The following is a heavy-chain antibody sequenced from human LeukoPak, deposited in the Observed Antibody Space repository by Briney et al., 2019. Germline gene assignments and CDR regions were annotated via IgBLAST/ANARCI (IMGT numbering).Heavy chain of an antibody. CDR2: INDGGST. J-gene: IGHJ4*02. CDR3: AREEFLHEIDSSGYFVY. CDR1: GGAFTGYY. D-gene: IGHD3-22*01. V-gene: IGHV4-34*01. Sequence: NPSETLSLTCAVYGGAFTGYYWSWIRQPPEKGLEWIGEINDGGSTNYNPSLKSRVAISVDTSKNQFSLKLSSVTAADTAVYYCAREEFLHEIDSSGYFVYWGQGTLVTVSS.